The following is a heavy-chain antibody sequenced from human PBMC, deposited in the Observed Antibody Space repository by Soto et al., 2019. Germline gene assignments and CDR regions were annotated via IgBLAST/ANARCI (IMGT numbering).Heavy chain of an antibody. CDR2: IIPISGTA. V-gene: IGHV1-69*01. CDR3: ARSQGSSTSLDIDYYYYYGMDV. CDR1: GGTFSSYA. J-gene: IGHJ6*02. D-gene: IGHD2-2*01. Sequence: QVQLVQSGAEVKKPGSSVKVSCTASGGTFSSYAISWVRQAPGQGLEWMGGIIPISGTANYAQKFQGRVTITADESTSTAYMELSSLRSEDTAVYYCARSQGSSTSLDIDYYYYYGMDVWGQGTTVTVSS.